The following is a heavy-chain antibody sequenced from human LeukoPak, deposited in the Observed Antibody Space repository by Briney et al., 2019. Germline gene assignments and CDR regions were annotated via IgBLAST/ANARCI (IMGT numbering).Heavy chain of an antibody. D-gene: IGHD3-10*01. V-gene: IGHV3-48*03. CDR3: ARNLHMVDDAFDI. CDR2: ISSSGSTI. CDR1: GFTFSSYE. J-gene: IGHJ3*02. Sequence: AGGSLRLSCAASGFTFSSYEMNWVRQAPGKGLEWVSYISSSGSTIYYADSVKGRFTISRDNAKNSLYLQMNSLRAEDTAVYYCARNLHMVDDAFDIWGQGTMVTVSS.